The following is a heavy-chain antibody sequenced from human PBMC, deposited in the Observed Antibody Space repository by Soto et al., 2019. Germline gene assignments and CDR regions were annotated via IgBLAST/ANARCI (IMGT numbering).Heavy chain of an antibody. CDR2: IWYDGSNK. CDR3: ARDLVVNEMGKLLGY. D-gene: IGHD2-15*01. J-gene: IGHJ4*02. CDR1: GFTFSSYG. Sequence: GGSLRLSCAASGFTFSSYGMHWVRQAPGKGLEWVAVIWYDGSNKYYADSVKGRFTISRDNSKNTLYLQMNSLRAEDTAVYYCARDLVVNEMGKLLGYWGQGTLVTVSS. V-gene: IGHV3-33*01.